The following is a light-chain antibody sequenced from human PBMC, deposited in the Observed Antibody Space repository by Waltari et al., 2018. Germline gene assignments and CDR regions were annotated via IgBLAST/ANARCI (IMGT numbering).Light chain of an antibody. CDR1: SSAVGSYNL. Sequence: QSALTQPASVSGSPGQSITISCTGTSSAVGSYNLVSWYQQHPGKAPKLMIYEVSKRASGVSNRFSGSKSGNTASLTISGLQAEDEADYYCCSYAGSSTLVFGGGTKLTVL. CDR2: EVS. V-gene: IGLV2-23*02. CDR3: CSYAGSSTLV. J-gene: IGLJ3*02.